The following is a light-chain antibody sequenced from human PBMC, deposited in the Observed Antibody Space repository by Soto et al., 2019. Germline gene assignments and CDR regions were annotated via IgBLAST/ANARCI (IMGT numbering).Light chain of an antibody. CDR1: QSVSSNY. CDR2: GAS. CDR3: QQYGSSSSWT. J-gene: IGKJ1*01. V-gene: IGKV3-20*01. Sequence: EVVFTQSPGTLSLSLGERATLSCRASQSVSSNYLAWYQQKPGQAPRLIIYGASNRATGIPDRFSGSGSGTDFTLAINRLEPEDFAVYYCQQYGSSSSWTFGQGTKV.